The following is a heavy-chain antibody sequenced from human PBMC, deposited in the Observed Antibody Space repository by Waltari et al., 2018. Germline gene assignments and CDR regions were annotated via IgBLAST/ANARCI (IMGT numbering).Heavy chain of an antibody. D-gene: IGHD6-19*01. J-gene: IGHJ6*02. Sequence: EVQLVESGGGLVQPGGSLRLSCAASGFTFSSYAMSSVRQAPGKGLEWVSAISGRVGSTYYADAVKGRFTISRDNSKNTLYLQMNSLRAEDTAVYYCAKGQWLGYYYYYGMDVWGQGTTVTVSS. CDR2: ISGRVGST. CDR3: AKGQWLGYYYYYGMDV. CDR1: GFTFSSYA. V-gene: IGHV3-23*04.